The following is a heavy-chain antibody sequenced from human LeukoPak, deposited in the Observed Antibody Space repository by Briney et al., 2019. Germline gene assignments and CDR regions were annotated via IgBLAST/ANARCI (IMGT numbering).Heavy chain of an antibody. V-gene: IGHV4-34*01. D-gene: IGHD3-22*01. CDR2: INHSGST. CDR1: GGSFSGYY. Sequence: PSETLSLTCAVYGGSFSGYYWSWIRQPPGKGLEWIGEINHSGSTNYNPSLKSRVTISVDTSKNQFSLKLSSVTAADTAVYYCARKKGSDYDSSGYYFDYWGQGTLVTVSS. J-gene: IGHJ4*02. CDR3: ARKKGSDYDSSGYYFDY.